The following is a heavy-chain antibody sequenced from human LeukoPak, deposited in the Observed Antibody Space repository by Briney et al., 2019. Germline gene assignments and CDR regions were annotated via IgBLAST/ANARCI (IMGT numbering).Heavy chain of an antibody. CDR2: ISGSGGST. CDR3: ARGGSGYCSGGNCYMKDFDY. V-gene: IGHV3-23*01. Sequence: PGGSLRLSCAASGFTFSSYAMSWVRQAPGKGLEWVSAISGSGGSTYYADSVKGRFTISRDNSKNTLYLQMSSLKAEDTAVYYCARGGSGYCSGGNCYMKDFDYWGQGTLVTVSS. D-gene: IGHD2-15*01. J-gene: IGHJ4*02. CDR1: GFTFSSYA.